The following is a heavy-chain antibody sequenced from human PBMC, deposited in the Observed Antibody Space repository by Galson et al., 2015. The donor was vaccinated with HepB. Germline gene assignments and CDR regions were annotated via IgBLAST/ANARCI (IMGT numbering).Heavy chain of an antibody. V-gene: IGHV3-30-3*01. J-gene: IGHJ6*02. CDR2: ISYDGSNK. Sequence: SLRLSCAASGFTFSSYAMHWVRQAPGKGLEWVAVISYDGSNKYYADSVKGRFTISRDNSKNTLYLQMNSLRAEDTAVYYCARPQYTMVRGVSYGMDVWGQGTTVTVSS. CDR3: ARPQYTMVRGVSYGMDV. D-gene: IGHD3-10*01. CDR1: GFTFSSYA.